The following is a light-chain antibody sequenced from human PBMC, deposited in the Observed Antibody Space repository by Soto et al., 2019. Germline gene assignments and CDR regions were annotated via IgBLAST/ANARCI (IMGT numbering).Light chain of an antibody. V-gene: IGKV1-39*01. CDR3: QQSYSTLYT. Sequence: DIQMTQSPSSLSASVGDRVTITCRASQSISSYLNWYQQKPGKAPKLLIYAASSLQSGVPSRFSGSGSGTDFTIPISSLQPEDFAPYYCQQSYSTLYTFGQGTKLEIK. J-gene: IGKJ2*01. CDR1: QSISSY. CDR2: AAS.